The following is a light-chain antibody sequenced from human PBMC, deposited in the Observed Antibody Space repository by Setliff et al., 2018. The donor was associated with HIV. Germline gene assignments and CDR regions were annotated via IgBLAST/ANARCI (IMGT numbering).Light chain of an antibody. Sequence: QSVLTQPPSVSGSPGQSIIISCTGTTSDIGSYNRVSWYQQRPGTAPKLIIYEVNKRPSWVSNRFSGSKSGTTASLAISVLQADDEADYYCCSYSGSNIFVVFGTGTKVTVL. V-gene: IGLV2-23*02. CDR3: CSYSGSNIFVV. J-gene: IGLJ1*01. CDR1: TSDIGSYNR. CDR2: EVN.